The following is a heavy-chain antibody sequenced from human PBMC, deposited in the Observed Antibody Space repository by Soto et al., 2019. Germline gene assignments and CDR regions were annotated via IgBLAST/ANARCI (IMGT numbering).Heavy chain of an antibody. J-gene: IGHJ4*02. D-gene: IGHD2-15*01. CDR3: ARGRDAVVDY. CDR1: GGSFSGYY. V-gene: IGHV4-34*01. CDR2: INHSGST. Sequence: PSETLSLTCAVYGGSFSGYYWSWIRQPPGKGLEWIGEINHSGSTNYNPSLKSRVTISVDTSKNQFSLKLSSVTAADTAVYYCARGRDAVVDYWGQGTLVTVSS.